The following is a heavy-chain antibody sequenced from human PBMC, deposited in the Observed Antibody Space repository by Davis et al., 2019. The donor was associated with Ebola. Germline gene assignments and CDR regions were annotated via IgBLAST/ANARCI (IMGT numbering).Heavy chain of an antibody. Sequence: GESLKISCVASGFTFSNYAMSWVRQAPGKGLEWVAGTSGKGTSTDYADSVKGRFTVSTDNSKNTLYLQMNSLRAEDTAVYYCAKEGAGSGGWGPAGYWGQGTLVIVSS. D-gene: IGHD2-15*01. V-gene: IGHV3-23*01. CDR1: GFTFSNYA. J-gene: IGHJ4*02. CDR3: AKEGAGSGGWGPAGY. CDR2: TSGKGTST.